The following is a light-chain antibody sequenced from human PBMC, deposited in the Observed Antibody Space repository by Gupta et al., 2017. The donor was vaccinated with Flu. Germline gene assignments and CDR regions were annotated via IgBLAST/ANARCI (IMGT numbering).Light chain of an antibody. Sequence: DTEVIQSPDSLAVSLGGRATINCKSRQSVFYTSNKKNYLAWYQQKPGQPPRLLIYWASTRESGVPDRFSGSGSATDFALTLSNLQAEDVAVYYCQLYYATPPTFGQGTRVEIK. V-gene: IGKV4-1*01. CDR2: WAS. CDR1: QSVFYTSNKKNY. CDR3: QLYYATPPT. J-gene: IGKJ1*01.